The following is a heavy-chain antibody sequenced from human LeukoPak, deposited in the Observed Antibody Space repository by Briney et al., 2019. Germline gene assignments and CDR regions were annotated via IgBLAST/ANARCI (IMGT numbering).Heavy chain of an antibody. CDR3: ARRLWAYCGGDCYAQFFDP. D-gene: IGHD2-21*02. CDR2: INPSGGST. Sequence: ASVKVSCKASGYTFTSYYMHWGRQAPGRGLEWMGIINPSGGSTSYAQKFQGRVTMTRDTSTSTVYMGLSSLRSEDTAVYYCARRLWAYCGGDCYAQFFDPWGQGTLVTVSS. CDR1: GYTFTSYY. V-gene: IGHV1-46*01. J-gene: IGHJ5*02.